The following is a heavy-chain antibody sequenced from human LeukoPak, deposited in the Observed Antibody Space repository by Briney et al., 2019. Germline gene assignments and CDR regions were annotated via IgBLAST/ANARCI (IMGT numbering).Heavy chain of an antibody. V-gene: IGHV4-59*01. CDR2: IYYSGST. D-gene: IGHD6-13*01. Sequence: SETLSLTCTVSGGSISSYYWSWIRQPPGKGLEWIGYIYYSGSTNYNPSLKSRVTISVDTSKNQFSLKLSSVTAADTAVYYCARGPAGTNWFDPWGQGTLVTVSS. J-gene: IGHJ5*02. CDR3: ARGPAGTNWFDP. CDR1: GGSISSYY.